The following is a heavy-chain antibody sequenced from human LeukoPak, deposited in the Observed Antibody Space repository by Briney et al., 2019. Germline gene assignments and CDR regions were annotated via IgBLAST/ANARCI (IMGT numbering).Heavy chain of an antibody. J-gene: IGHJ6*03. Sequence: SETLSLTCTVSGGSISSSSYYWGWIRQPPGKGLEWIGSIYYSGSTYYNPSLKSRVTISVDTSKNQFSLKLSSVTAADTAVYYCARNAGPITIFGVVHYYYYMDVWGKGTTVTVSS. D-gene: IGHD3-3*01. CDR3: ARNAGPITIFGVVHYYYYMDV. CDR1: GGSISSSSYY. CDR2: IYYSGST. V-gene: IGHV4-39*07.